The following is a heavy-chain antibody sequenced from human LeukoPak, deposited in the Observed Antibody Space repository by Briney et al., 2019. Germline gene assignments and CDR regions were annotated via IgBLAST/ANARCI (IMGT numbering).Heavy chain of an antibody. D-gene: IGHD3-22*01. CDR3: AYDSSGYPDY. V-gene: IGHV1-8*01. CDR2: MNPNSGNT. Sequence: GASVRVSCKASGYTFTSYDINWVRQATGQGLEWMGWMNPNSGNTGYAQKFQGRVTMTRDTSISTAYMELSRLRSDDTAVYYCAYDSSGYPDYWGQGTLVTVSS. CDR1: GYTFTSYD. J-gene: IGHJ4*02.